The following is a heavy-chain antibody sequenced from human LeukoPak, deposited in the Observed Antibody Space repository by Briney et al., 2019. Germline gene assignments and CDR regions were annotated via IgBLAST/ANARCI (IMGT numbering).Heavy chain of an antibody. CDR1: GLTFSSYG. CDR2: LSGSGVTT. Sequence: AGGSLRLSCAASGLTFSSYGMSWVRQAPGKGLEWVSTLSGSGVTTYYADSVKGRFTISRDNSKNTLYLQMNSLRAEDTAVYYCAKEYYFDYWGQGTLVTVSS. J-gene: IGHJ4*02. V-gene: IGHV3-23*01. CDR3: AKEYYFDY.